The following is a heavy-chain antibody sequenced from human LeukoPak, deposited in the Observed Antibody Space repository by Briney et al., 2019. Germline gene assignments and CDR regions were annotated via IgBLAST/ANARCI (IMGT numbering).Heavy chain of an antibody. V-gene: IGHV3-66*01. J-gene: IGHJ2*01. CDR2: IYSGGSK. D-gene: IGHD2-2*01. Sequence: GSLRLSCAASGFTVSSNYMSWVRPAPGKGLEWVSVIYSGGSKYYADSVKGRFTISRDNSKNTLYLQMNSLRAEDTAVYYCAKEGSYCSSTSCSYWYFDLWGRGTLVTVSS. CDR3: AKEGSYCSSTSCSYWYFDL. CDR1: GFTVSSNY.